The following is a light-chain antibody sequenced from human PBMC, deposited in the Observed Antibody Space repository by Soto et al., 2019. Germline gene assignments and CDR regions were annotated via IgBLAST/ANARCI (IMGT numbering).Light chain of an antibody. CDR2: DTY. J-gene: IGKJ5*01. CDR3: QQRHMWPIT. CDR1: QSFRGL. V-gene: IGKV3-11*01. Sequence: EVVLTQSPVTLSLSPGERATLSCRASQSFRGLLAWYQQKPGQAPRLLIYDTYNRDTGIPSRFSGSGSGTDFTLTISSLEPEDTAVYYCQQRHMWPITFGQGTRLEIK.